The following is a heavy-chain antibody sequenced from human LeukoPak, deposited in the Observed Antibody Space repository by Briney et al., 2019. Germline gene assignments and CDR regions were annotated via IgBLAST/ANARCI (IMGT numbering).Heavy chain of an antibody. CDR3: ARDPKWRATTGTTAAFDI. CDR1: GGSFSGYS. V-gene: IGHV4-34*01. D-gene: IGHD1-1*01. Sequence: SETLSLTCAVSGGSFSGYSWTWIRQPPGKGLEWIGETNQRGITKYNPSFKSRVTISVDTSENQFSLKLSSLTAADTAVYYCARDPKWRATTGTTAAFDIWGQGTMVTVSS. J-gene: IGHJ3*02. CDR2: TNQRGIT.